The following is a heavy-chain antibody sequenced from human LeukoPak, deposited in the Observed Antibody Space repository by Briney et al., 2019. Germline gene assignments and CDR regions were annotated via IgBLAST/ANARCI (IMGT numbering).Heavy chain of an antibody. D-gene: IGHD3-3*01. J-gene: IGHJ5*02. CDR2: IYYSGRT. CDR1: GGSISSYY. CDR3: ARDSRFRDFWSGYYSGGWFDP. V-gene: IGHV4-59*01. Sequence: PSETLSLTCTVSGGSISSYYWSWIRQPPGKGLEWIGYIYYSGRTNYNPSLKSRVTISVDTSKNQFSLKLSSVTAADTAVYYCARDSRFRDFWSGYYSGGWFDPWGQGTLVTVSS.